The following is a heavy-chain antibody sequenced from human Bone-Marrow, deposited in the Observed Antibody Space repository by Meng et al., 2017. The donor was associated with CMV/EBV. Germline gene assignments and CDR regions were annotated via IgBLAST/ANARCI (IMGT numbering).Heavy chain of an antibody. CDR2: VLPVFGAA. V-gene: IGHV1-69*06. D-gene: IGHD3-22*01. CDR3: ARLGAYCYNSSGSWVDY. Sequence: TCSSYAISCVRQAPRRGREWIGGVLPVFGAANCAEESQGRVTIAADKSTSTAYMELSSLRSENTAVYYCARLGAYCYNSSGSWVDYWGQGTLVTVSS. J-gene: IGHJ4*02. CDR1: TCSSYA.